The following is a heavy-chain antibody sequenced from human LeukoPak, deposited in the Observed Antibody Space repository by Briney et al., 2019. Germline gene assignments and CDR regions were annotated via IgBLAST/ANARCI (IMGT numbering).Heavy chain of an antibody. V-gene: IGHV3-30*02. CDR2: VWNDRSTR. J-gene: IGHJ3*01. CDR3: AKDVNSDYPRAHAFHV. Sequence: PGGSLRLSCAASGFMFSNYVIHWVRQAPGKGLERVAYVWNDRSTRWYADSVKGRFTVSRDNSRNTLYLQMDSLRVEDTALYYCAKDVNSDYPRAHAFHVWGQGTMVTVSS. CDR1: GFMFSNYV. D-gene: IGHD4-11*01.